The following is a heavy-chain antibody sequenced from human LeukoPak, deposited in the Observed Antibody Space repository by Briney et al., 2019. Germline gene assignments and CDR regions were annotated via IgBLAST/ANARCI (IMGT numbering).Heavy chain of an antibody. CDR1: GYTFSSHW. CDR3: GRVVRGYRYTIDY. V-gene: IGHV3-74*01. J-gene: IGHJ4*02. Sequence: GGSLRLSCAASGYTFSSHWMYWVRQAPGKGLLWVSRISDDGSTTDYADSVKGRFTISRDNAKNTLYLQMNRLRVEDTAVYYCGRVVRGYRYTIDYWGQGTLVTVSS. D-gene: IGHD5-18*01. CDR2: ISDDGSTT.